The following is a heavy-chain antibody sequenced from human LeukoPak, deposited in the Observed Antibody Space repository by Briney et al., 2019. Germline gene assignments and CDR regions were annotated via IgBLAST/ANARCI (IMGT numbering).Heavy chain of an antibody. CDR3: ARGVVGATTGWYFDL. Sequence: DSVKGRFTISRDNFKNTLYPHMNRLRAEDTTVYYCARGVVGATTGWYFDLWGRGTLVTVSS. J-gene: IGHJ2*01. V-gene: IGHV3-30*07. D-gene: IGHD1-26*01.